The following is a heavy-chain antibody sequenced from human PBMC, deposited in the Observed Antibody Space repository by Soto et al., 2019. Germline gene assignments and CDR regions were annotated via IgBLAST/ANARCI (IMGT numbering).Heavy chain of an antibody. CDR2: IYHSGST. Sequence: SETLSLTCAVSGGSISSSNWWSWVRQPPGKGLEWIGEIYHSGSTNYNPSLKSRVTISVDKSKNQFSLKLSSVTAADTAVYYCARSPLFTAAAALDYWGQGTLVTVSS. D-gene: IGHD6-13*01. J-gene: IGHJ4*02. V-gene: IGHV4-4*02. CDR3: ARSPLFTAAAALDY. CDR1: GGSISSSNW.